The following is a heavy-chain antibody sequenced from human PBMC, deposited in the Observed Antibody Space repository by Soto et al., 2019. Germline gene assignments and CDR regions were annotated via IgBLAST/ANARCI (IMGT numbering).Heavy chain of an antibody. D-gene: IGHD4-17*01. V-gene: IGHV1-18*01. CDR3: ARDYGDYRLHF. Sequence: QVQLVQSGGEVKKPGASVKVSCQTSGYSFSNFGVSWLRQAPGQGLEWLGWVSGHDGSTNYAPNLQDRLTRTTDSATRTAYMELRGLTSDDTARDYCARDYGDYRLHFWGQGTLVTVSS. CDR2: VSGHDGST. CDR1: GYSFSNFG. J-gene: IGHJ4*02.